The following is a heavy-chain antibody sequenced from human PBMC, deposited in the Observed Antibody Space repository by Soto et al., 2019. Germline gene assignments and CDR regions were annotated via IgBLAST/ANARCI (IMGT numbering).Heavy chain of an antibody. J-gene: IGHJ4*02. V-gene: IGHV1-46*01. CDR3: ARVRADADVY. Sequence: QVQLMQSGAEVKRPGASVKISCKASGYTFINYNMNWVRQAPGQGLEWMGMISPSGHRSAYAPKFRGRVTMTSDTSTSTVYMELNSLRSEYTAVYYCARVRADADVYWGQGTLVIVSS. CDR1: GYTFINYN. D-gene: IGHD6-19*01. CDR2: ISPSGHRS.